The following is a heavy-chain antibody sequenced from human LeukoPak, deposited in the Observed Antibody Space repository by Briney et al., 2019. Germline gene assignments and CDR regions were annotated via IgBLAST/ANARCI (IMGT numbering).Heavy chain of an antibody. CDR2: INPSGGST. D-gene: IGHD4-11*01. CDR1: GYTFTSYY. V-gene: IGHV1-46*01. CDR3: ARDDYNAGGRNWNWFDP. J-gene: IGHJ5*02. Sequence: ASVKVSCKASGYTFTSYYMHWVRQAPGQGLEWMGIINPSGGSTSYAQKFQGRVIMTRDMSTSTVYMELSSLRSEDTAVYYCARDDYNAGGRNWNWFDPWGQGTLVTVSS.